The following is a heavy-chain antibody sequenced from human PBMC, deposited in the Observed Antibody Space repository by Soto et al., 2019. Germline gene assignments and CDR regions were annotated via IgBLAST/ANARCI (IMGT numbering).Heavy chain of an antibody. CDR2: IIPILGIA. CDR3: ARDESSSWSPSNWFAP. CDR1: GGTFSSYT. V-gene: IGHV1-69*08. D-gene: IGHD6-13*01. Sequence: QVQLVQSGAEVKKPGSSVKVSCKASGGTFSSYTISWVRQAPGQGLEWMGRIIPILGIANYAQKFQGRVTITADKPTSTAYMELSSLRSEDTAVYYCARDESSSWSPSNWFAPWGQGTLVTVSS. J-gene: IGHJ5*02.